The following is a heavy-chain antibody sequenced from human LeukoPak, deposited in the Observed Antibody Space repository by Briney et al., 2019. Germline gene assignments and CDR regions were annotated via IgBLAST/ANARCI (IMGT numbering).Heavy chain of an antibody. V-gene: IGHV4-34*01. J-gene: IGHJ4*02. CDR2: INHSGST. CDR3: ARGGYCSSTSCQIDY. CDR1: GGSFSGYY. Sequence: PSETLSLTCAVYGGSFSGYYWSGIRQPPGKGLEWIGEINHSGSTNYNPSLKSRVTISVDTSKNQFSLKLSSVTAADTAVYYCARGGYCSSTSCQIDYWGQGTLVTVSS. D-gene: IGHD2-2*01.